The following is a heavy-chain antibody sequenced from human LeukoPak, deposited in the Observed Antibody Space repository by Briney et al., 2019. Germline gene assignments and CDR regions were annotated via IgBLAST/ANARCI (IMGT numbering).Heavy chain of an antibody. J-gene: IGHJ4*02. CDR3: ARDRSYCSSTSCYTGYFDY. Sequence: SQTLSLTCAVSGGSISSGGYSWSWIRQPPGKGLEWIGYIYHSGSTYYNPSLKSRVTISVDRSKNQFSLKLSSVTAADTAVYYCARDRSYCSSTSCYTGYFDYWGQGTLVTVSS. CDR2: IYHSGST. V-gene: IGHV4-30-2*01. D-gene: IGHD2-2*02. CDR1: GGSISSGGYS.